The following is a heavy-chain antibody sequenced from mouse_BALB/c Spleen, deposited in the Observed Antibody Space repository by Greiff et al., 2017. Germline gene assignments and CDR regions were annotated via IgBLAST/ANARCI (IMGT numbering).Heavy chain of an antibody. CDR2: IDPENGDT. Sequence: EVQLQQSGAELVRSGASVKLSCTASGFNIKDYYMHWVKQRPEQGLEWIGWIDPENGDTEYAPKFQGKATMTADTSSNTAYLQLSSLTSEDTAVYYCNAGGNYLAWFAYWGQGTLVTVSA. CDR3: NAGGNYLAWFAY. V-gene: IGHV14-4*02. CDR1: GFNIKDYY. D-gene: IGHD2-1*01. J-gene: IGHJ3*01.